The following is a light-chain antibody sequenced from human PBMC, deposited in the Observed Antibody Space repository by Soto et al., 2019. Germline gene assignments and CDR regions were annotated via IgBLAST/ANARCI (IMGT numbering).Light chain of an antibody. V-gene: IGLV2-8*01. Sequence: QSALTQPPSASGSPGQSVTISCTGTSSDVGRYNRVSWYQHYPGKAPKLMIYEVNKRPSEVPDRFSGSKSGNTASLTVSGLQAEDEADYYCSSFTGTTIGVFGGGTKVTVL. CDR2: EVN. J-gene: IGLJ2*01. CDR3: SSFTGTTIGV. CDR1: SSDVGRYNR.